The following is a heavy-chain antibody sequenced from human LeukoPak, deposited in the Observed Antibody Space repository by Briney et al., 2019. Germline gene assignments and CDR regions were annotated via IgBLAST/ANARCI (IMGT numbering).Heavy chain of an antibody. J-gene: IGHJ6*03. CDR1: GGSVSSSTYY. CDR3: VRLREAMDV. CDR2: IYYTGST. Sequence: PSETLSLTCTVSGGSVSSSTYYWGWIRQSPGKGLEWIGTIYYTGSTHYNPSLKSRVTISVDTSKNQFSLKLSSVTAADTAVYYCVRLREAMDVWGKGTTVTVSS. V-gene: IGHV4-39*01.